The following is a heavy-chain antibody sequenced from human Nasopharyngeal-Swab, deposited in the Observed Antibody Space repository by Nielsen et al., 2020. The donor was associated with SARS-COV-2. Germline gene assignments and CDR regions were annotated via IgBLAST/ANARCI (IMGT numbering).Heavy chain of an antibody. V-gene: IGHV4-39*07. Sequence: SETLSPTCTVSGGSISSSTYYWGWIRQPPGKGLEWIGSINYSGSTYYNPSLKSRVTISVDTSKNQFSLKLSSVTAADTAVYYCARAKPVGYFDYWGQGTLVTVSS. CDR3: ARAKPVGYFDY. CDR1: GGSISSSTYY. CDR2: INYSGST. J-gene: IGHJ4*02.